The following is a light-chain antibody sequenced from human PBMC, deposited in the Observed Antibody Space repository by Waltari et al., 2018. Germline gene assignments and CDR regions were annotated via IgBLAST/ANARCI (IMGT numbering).Light chain of an antibody. CDR2: EGS. CDR3: CSYAGSSWV. V-gene: IGLV2-23*01. CDR1: SSYVGSDNL. Sequence: QSALTQPASVSGSPGPSITISCTGTSSYVGSDNLFSWYKQHPGKAPKLMIYEGSKRPSGVSNRFSGSKSGNTASLTISGLQAEDEADYYCCSYAGSSWVFGGGTKLTVL. J-gene: IGLJ3*02.